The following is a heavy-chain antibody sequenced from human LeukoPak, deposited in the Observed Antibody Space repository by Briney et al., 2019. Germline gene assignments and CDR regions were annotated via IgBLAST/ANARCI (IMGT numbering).Heavy chain of an antibody. CDR1: RFTFSSYW. V-gene: IGHV3-74*01. CDR3: ASPDYYYDSSGYLGY. D-gene: IGHD3-22*01. Sequence: GGSLRLSCAASRFTFSSYWMHWVSQARGKGLVWVSRINSDGSSTSYADSVKGRFTISRDNAKNTLYLQMNSLRAEDTAVYYCASPDYYYDSSGYLGYWGQGTLVTVSS. CDR2: INSDGSST. J-gene: IGHJ4*02.